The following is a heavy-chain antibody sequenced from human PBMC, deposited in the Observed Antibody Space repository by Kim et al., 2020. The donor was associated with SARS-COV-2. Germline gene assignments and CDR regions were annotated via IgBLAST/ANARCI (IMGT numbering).Heavy chain of an antibody. J-gene: IGHJ4*02. CDR3: AIRAFPAADTRFDY. D-gene: IGHD6-13*01. CDR2: IYYSGST. V-gene: IGHV4-39*01. Sequence: SETLSLTCTVSGGSISSSSYYWGWIRQPPGKGLEWIGSIYYSGSTYYNPSLKSRVTISVDTSTNQFSLKLSSVTAADTAVYYCAIRAFPAADTRFDYWGQGTLVTVSS. CDR1: GGSISSSSYY.